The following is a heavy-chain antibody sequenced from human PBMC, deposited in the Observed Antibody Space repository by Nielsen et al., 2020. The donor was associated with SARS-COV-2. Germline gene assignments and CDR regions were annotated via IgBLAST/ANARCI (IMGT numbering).Heavy chain of an antibody. D-gene: IGHD5-18*01. Sequence: SETLSLTCTVSGGSISSYYWSWIRQPPGKGLEWIGYIYYSGSTNYNPSLKSRVTISVDTSKNQFSLKLSSVTAADTAVYYCARDKYSYGYFDYWGQGTLVTVSS. CDR3: ARDKYSYGYFDY. CDR2: IYYSGST. J-gene: IGHJ4*02. CDR1: GGSISSYY. V-gene: IGHV4-59*01.